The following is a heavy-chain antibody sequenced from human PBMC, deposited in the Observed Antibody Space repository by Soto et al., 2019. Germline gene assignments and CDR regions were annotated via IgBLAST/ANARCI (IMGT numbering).Heavy chain of an antibody. J-gene: IGHJ6*02. D-gene: IGHD6-6*01. CDR2: IWYDGSNK. CDR3: ARDPRRIAARLRYYGMDV. Sequence: GGSLRLSCAASGFTFSSYGMHWVRQAPGKGLEWVAVIWYDGSNKYYAESVKGRFTISRDNSKNTLYLQMNSLRAEDTAVYYCARDPRRIAARLRYYGMDVWGQGTTVTVSS. CDR1: GFTFSSYG. V-gene: IGHV3-33*01.